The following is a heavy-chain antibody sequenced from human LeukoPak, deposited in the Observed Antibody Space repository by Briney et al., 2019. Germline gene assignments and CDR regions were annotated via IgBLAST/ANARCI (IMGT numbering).Heavy chain of an antibody. CDR1: GFTFSSYA. V-gene: IGHV3-30-3*01. Sequence: GGSLRLSCAASGFTFSSYAMHWVRQAPGKGLEWVAVISYDGSNKYYADSVKGRFTISRDNSKNTLYLQMNSLRAEDTAVYYCARDGTDYDFWSGYYYYYYYMDVRGKGTTVTVSS. CDR2: ISYDGSNK. J-gene: IGHJ6*03. CDR3: ARDGTDYDFWSGYYYYYYYMDV. D-gene: IGHD3-3*01.